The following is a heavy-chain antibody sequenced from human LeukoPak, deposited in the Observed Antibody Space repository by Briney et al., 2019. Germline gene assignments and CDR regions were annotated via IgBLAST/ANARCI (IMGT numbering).Heavy chain of an antibody. V-gene: IGHV1-69-2*01. CDR3: ATVPPFIYPPLRDSWFDS. D-gene: IGHD3-22*01. J-gene: IGHJ5*01. Sequence: ASVKISCKVSGYTFTDYYMHWVQQAPGKGLEWMGLVDPEDGETIYAGKFQGRVTITADTSTDTAYMELSSLRSEDTAVYYCATVPPFIYPPLRDSWFDSWGQGTLVTVSS. CDR2: VDPEDGET. CDR1: GYTFTDYY.